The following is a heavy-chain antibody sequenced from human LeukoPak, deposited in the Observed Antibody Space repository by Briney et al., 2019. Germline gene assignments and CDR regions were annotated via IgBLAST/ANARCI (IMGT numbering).Heavy chain of an antibody. J-gene: IGHJ2*01. D-gene: IGHD3-10*01. V-gene: IGHV3-9*01. CDR2: LSWNSDNI. CDR1: GFAFDDYA. CDR3: AKGFGSGTRWYFDV. Sequence: GGSLRLSCTASGFAFDDYAMHWVRQTPGKGLEWVSGLSWNSDNIAYAESVKGRFTISRDNANNSLYLRMNNLRPEDTALYFCAKGFGSGTRWYFDVWGRGTLVSVSS.